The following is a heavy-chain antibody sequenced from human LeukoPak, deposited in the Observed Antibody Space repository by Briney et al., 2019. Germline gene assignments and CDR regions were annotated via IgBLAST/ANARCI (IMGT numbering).Heavy chain of an antibody. CDR3: ARVIVTVPGQSDYFDY. CDR1: GFSVNTNY. CDR2: IYGDGRT. Sequence: GGSLRLSCAASGFSVNTNYMSWVRQVPERGLEWVSIIYGDGRTYYADFLKGRFTISRDSSKNTLHLQMDDRRAEDTAVYSCARVIVTVPGQSDYFDYWGQGTLVTFSS. V-gene: IGHV3-53*01. D-gene: IGHD2/OR15-2a*01. J-gene: IGHJ4*02.